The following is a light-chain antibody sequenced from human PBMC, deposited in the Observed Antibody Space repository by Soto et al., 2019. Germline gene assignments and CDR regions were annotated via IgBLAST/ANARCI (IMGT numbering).Light chain of an antibody. CDR3: SSYTSTNPVV. CDR2: DVS. CDR1: SSDVGGYNY. J-gene: IGLJ2*01. Sequence: QSALTQPASVSGSPGQSITISCTGTSSDVGGYNYVSWYQQHPGKAPKLMIYDVSNRPSGVSNRFSGSKSGNTASLTISGLQAEDEAEYYCSSYTSTNPVVFGGGTK. V-gene: IGLV2-14*03.